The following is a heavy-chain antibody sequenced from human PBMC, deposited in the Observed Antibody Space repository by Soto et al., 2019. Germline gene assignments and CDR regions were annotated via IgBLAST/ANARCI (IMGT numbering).Heavy chain of an antibody. Sequence: GASVKVSCKASGYTFTSYAIHWVRQAPGQRLEWMGWINAGNGNTKYSQKFQGRLTITSDTSANTVYMELNSLTSEDTAMYYCTRSAISPYGGLIGPFDYWGQGNLVTVSS. V-gene: IGHV1-3*01. CDR3: TRSAISPYGGLIGPFDY. CDR1: GYTFTSYA. J-gene: IGHJ4*02. D-gene: IGHD3-16*02. CDR2: INAGNGNT.